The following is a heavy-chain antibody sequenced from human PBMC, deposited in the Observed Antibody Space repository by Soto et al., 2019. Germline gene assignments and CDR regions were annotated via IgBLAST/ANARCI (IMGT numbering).Heavy chain of an antibody. CDR1: GGSMSSFS. D-gene: IGHD3-3*01. CDR2: ISHSGRS. J-gene: IGHJ6*02. Sequence: SETLSLTCAVSGGSMSSFSWSWIRQPPGKGLEFIGSISHSGRSEYNPSLKNRIILSVAVSKNQFSLTLKFMTVAATAVSYGARVASETYYDMCSGSTSYALDVWGQGTTVTVSS. CDR3: ARVASETYYDMCSGSTSYALDV. V-gene: IGHV4-59*13.